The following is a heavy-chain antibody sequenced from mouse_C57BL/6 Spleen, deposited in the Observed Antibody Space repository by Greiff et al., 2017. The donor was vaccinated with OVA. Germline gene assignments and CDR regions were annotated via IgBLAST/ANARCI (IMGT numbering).Heavy chain of an antibody. CDR3: ARSYYSALDY. V-gene: IGHV1-76*01. D-gene: IGHD2-12*01. CDR1: GYTFTDYY. J-gene: IGHJ2*01. CDR2: IYPGSGNT. Sequence: QVQLQQSGAELVRPGASVKLSCKASGYTFTDYYINWVKQRPGQGLEWIARIYPGSGNTYYNEKFKGKATLTAEKSSSTAYMQLSSLTSEDSAVYFCARSYYSALDYWGQGTTLTVSS.